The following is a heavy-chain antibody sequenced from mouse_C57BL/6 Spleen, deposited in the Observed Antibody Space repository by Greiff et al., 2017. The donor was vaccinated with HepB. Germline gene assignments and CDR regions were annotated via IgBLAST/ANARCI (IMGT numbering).Heavy chain of an antibody. CDR3: ARSGSSGWSFDY. CDR1: GYTFTSYW. D-gene: IGHD3-2*02. J-gene: IGHJ2*01. Sequence: DVKLQESGTVLARPGASVKMSCKTSGYTFTSYWMHWVKQRPGQGLEWIGAIYPGNSDTSYNQKFKGKAKLTAVTSASTAYMGLSSLTNEDSAVYYCARSGSSGWSFDYWGQGTTLTVSS. CDR2: IYPGNSDT. V-gene: IGHV1-5*01.